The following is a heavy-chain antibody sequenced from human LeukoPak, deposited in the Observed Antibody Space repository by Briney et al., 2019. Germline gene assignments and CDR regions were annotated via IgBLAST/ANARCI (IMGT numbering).Heavy chain of an antibody. J-gene: IGHJ4*02. Sequence: GGSLRLSCAASGFTFSNYAMTWVRLAPGKGLEWVSSIGSGGDTYYVDSVKGRFTISRDNSKNTLYAQVNSLGTEDTAAYYCAKGSYYDSSGSFYFDYWGQGTLVTVSS. CDR3: AKGSYYDSSGSFYFDY. D-gene: IGHD3-22*01. CDR1: GFTFSNYA. V-gene: IGHV3-23*01. CDR2: IGSGGDT.